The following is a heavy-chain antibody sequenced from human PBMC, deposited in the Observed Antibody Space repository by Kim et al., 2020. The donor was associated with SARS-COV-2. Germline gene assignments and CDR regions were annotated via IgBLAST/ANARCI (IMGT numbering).Heavy chain of an antibody. CDR3: ARLLWGRLATLRLYYYYGMDV. CDR2: MNPNSGNT. V-gene: IGHV1-8*01. J-gene: IGHJ6*02. CDR1: GYTFTSYD. D-gene: IGHD5-12*01. Sequence: ASVKVSCKASGYTFTSYDINWVRQATGQGLEWMGWMNPNSGNTGYAQKFQGRVTMTRNTSISTAYMELSSLRSEDTAVYYCARLLWGRLATLRLYYYYGMDVWGQGTTVTVSS.